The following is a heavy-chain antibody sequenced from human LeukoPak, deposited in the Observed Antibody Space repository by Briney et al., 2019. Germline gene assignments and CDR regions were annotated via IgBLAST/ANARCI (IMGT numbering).Heavy chain of an antibody. CDR2: INPNSGGT. CDR1: GYTCNEYY. J-gene: IGHJ6*02. Sequence: ASVNVSCKASGYTCNEYYMHWVRQAPGQGLEWMGWINPNSGGTNYAQKFQGRVTMTRDTSITTAYMELSRLRSDDTAVYYCARGSNCANGVCYPNYYFHGMDVWGQGTTVTVSS. V-gene: IGHV1-2*02. D-gene: IGHD2-8*01. CDR3: ARGSNCANGVCYPNYYFHGMDV.